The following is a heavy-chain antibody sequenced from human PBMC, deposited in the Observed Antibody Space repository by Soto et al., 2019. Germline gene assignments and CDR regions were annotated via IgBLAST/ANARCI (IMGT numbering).Heavy chain of an antibody. Sequence: QVQLVQSGAEVKKPGASVKVSCKASGYTFTSYGISWVRQAPGQGLEWMGWISAYNGNTNYAQKLQGRVTMTTDTSTSTADMERRSLRSDDTAVYYCAREGDSSGWTRYWYFDLWGRGTLVTVSS. CDR2: ISAYNGNT. J-gene: IGHJ2*01. V-gene: IGHV1-18*01. CDR1: GYTFTSYG. CDR3: AREGDSSGWTRYWYFDL. D-gene: IGHD6-19*01.